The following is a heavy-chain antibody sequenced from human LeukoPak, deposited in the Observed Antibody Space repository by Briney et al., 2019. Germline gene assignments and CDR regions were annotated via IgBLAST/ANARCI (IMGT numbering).Heavy chain of an antibody. Sequence: GGSLRLSCAASGFTFSSYWMSWVRQAPGKGLEGVANIKQDGSEKYYVDSVKGRFTISRDNAKNSLYLQMNSLRAEDTAVYYCARVTSFYGSYFDYWGQGTLVTVSS. CDR1: GFTFSSYW. CDR3: ARVTSFYGSYFDY. D-gene: IGHD2/OR15-2a*01. J-gene: IGHJ4*02. CDR2: IKQDGSEK. V-gene: IGHV3-7*04.